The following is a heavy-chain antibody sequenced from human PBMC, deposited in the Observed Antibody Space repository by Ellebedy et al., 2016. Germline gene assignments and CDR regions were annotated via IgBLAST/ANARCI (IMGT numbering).Heavy chain of an antibody. J-gene: IGHJ4*02. CDR1: GGSFTGYY. Sequence: SQTLSLTXXVYGGSFTGYYWSWIRQPPGEGLEWIGEINHSGSTNYNLSLKSRVTISVDTSKNQFSLKVNSVTAADTGVYYCARGYGYGDYGLDYWGQGTLVTVSS. D-gene: IGHD4-17*01. CDR2: INHSGST. V-gene: IGHV4-34*01. CDR3: ARGYGYGDYGLDY.